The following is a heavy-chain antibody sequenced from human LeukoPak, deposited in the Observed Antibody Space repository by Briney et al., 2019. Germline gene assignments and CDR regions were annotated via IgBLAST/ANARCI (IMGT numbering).Heavy chain of an antibody. CDR2: ISGSGGST. J-gene: IGHJ4*02. CDR3: AKCGGFVLMAYAIGFRDD. Sequence: GGSLRPSCPASGFTFSSYAMGCVRQAPGKGLEWVSAISGSGGSTYYADSVKGRFTISRDNSKNTLYLQMNSLRAEDTAVYYCAKCGGFVLMAYAIGFRDDWGQGTLVTVSS. D-gene: IGHD2-8*01. CDR1: GFTFSSYA. V-gene: IGHV3-23*01.